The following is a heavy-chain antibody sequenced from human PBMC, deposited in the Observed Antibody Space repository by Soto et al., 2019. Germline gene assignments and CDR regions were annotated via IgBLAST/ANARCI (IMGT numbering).Heavy chain of an antibody. CDR1: GGSISSSSYY. J-gene: IGHJ4*02. V-gene: IGHV4-39*02. D-gene: IGHD2-15*01. CDR3: ARERGYCSGGSCPVDY. CDR2: IYYSGST. Sequence: QLQLQESGPGLVKPSETLSLTCTVSGGSISSSSYYWGWIRQPPGKGLEWIGSIYYSGSTYYNTSLKSRVTISADTSKNQFSLKLSSVTAADTAVYYCARERGYCSGGSCPVDYWGQGTLVTVSS.